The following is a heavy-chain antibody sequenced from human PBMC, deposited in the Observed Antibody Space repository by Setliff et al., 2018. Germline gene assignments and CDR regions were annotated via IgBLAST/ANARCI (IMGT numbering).Heavy chain of an antibody. CDR1: GGSISSGNYY. Sequence: PSETLSLTCRVSGGSISSGNYYWGLIRQPPGKGLEWVATIYYSGSTYSNPSLKSRLIISVDAPDNQFSVKLSSVTAADTAVYYCARHKSNGSGSYPSLYMDVWGKGIMVTRLL. J-gene: IGHJ6*03. CDR2: IYYSGST. CDR3: ARHKSNGSGSYPSLYMDV. V-gene: IGHV4-39*01. D-gene: IGHD3-10*01.